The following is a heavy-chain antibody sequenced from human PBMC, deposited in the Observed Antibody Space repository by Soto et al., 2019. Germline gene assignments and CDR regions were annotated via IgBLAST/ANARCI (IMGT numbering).Heavy chain of an antibody. J-gene: IGHJ6*02. V-gene: IGHV3-23*01. CDR3: AKDQGPEVPTFFFPPVSTPDGMDV. CDR1: GFTFTTYA. CDR2: VTANGGRT. Sequence: EVQLLQSGGGLVRPGRSLTLSCAASGFTFTTYAMTWVRQAPGKGLEWVSSVTANGGRTYYADSVKGRFTISRDSSKNTLYLQMNSLRADDTAVYYCAKDQGPEVPTFFFPPVSTPDGMDVWGQGTTVTVSS. D-gene: IGHD2-15*01.